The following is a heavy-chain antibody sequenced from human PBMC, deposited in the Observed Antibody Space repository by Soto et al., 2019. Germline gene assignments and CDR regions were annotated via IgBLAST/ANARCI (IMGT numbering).Heavy chain of an antibody. CDR3: ARGNWNYGYFDY. J-gene: IGHJ4*02. D-gene: IGHD1-7*01. CDR2: LWYDGGIK. Sequence: QVQLVESGGGVVQPGRSLRLSCVASGFTFSSSGMHWVRQAPGKGLEWVAVLWYDGGIKYNEDSVKGRFTISRDSSKNTVYLQMNRLRADDSGVYYCARGNWNYGYFDYWGQGTLVTVSS. CDR1: GFTFSSSG. V-gene: IGHV3-33*01.